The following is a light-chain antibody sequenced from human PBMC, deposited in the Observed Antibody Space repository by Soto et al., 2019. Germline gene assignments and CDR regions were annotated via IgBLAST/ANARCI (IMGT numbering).Light chain of an antibody. CDR3: QNFGDSPFT. V-gene: IGKV3-20*01. J-gene: IGKJ3*01. CDR2: GAS. CDR1: ETISSHY. Sequence: PGERATLSCRASETISSHYIAWYQQKPGQAPGLLIFGASTRATGIPDRFSGSWSGTDFTLTISRLEPEDFAVYYCQNFGDSPFTFGPGTKVDIK.